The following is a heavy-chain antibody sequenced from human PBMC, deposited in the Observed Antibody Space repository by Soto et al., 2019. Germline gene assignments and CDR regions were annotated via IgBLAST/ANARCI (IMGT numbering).Heavy chain of an antibody. D-gene: IGHD6-6*01. V-gene: IGHV4-39*01. CDR1: GGSISSSSYY. Sequence: PSETLSLTCIVSGGSISSSSYYWGWIRQPPGKGLEWIGSIYYSGSTYYNPSLKSRVTISVDTSKNQFSLKLSSVTAADTAVFCCARHRARNWFDPWGQGTLVTV. CDR3: ARHRARNWFDP. J-gene: IGHJ5*02. CDR2: IYYSGST.